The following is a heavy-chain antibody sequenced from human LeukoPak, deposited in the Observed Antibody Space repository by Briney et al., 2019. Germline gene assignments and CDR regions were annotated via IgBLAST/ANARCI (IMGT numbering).Heavy chain of an antibody. CDR2: IRSKANSYAT. CDR1: GFTFSGSA. Sequence: GGSLRLSCAASGFTFSGSAMHWVRQASGKGLEWVGRIRSKANSYATAYAASVKGRFTISRDDSKNTAYLQMNSLKTEDTAVYYCTRQATALWFGDDYMDVWGKGTTVTVSS. D-gene: IGHD3-10*01. CDR3: TRQATALWFGDDYMDV. J-gene: IGHJ6*03. V-gene: IGHV3-73*01.